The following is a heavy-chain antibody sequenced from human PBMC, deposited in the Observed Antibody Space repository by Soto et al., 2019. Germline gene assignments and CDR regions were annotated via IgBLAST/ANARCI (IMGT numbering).Heavy chain of an antibody. D-gene: IGHD1-1*01. CDR3: AREKGGTTCCDN. CDR1: GFAISRGFY. CDR2: IYPSVSS. Sequence: SETLSLTCTVSGFAISRGFYWSWVRQPPGKGLEWIGSIYPSVSSYHNPSLATRLRLSIDTSKNQFTLNLTSVTAADTALYFCAREKGGTTCCDNWGQG. V-gene: IGHV4-38-2*02. J-gene: IGHJ4*02.